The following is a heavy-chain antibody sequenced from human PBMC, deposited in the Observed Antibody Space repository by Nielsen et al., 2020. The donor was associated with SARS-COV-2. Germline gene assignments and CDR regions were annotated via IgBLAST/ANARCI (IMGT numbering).Heavy chain of an antibody. J-gene: IGHJ6*02. CDR2: INAGNGNT. CDR1: GYTFTSYA. CDR3: ARDTSPLPLWFGELSYYYYGMDV. D-gene: IGHD3-10*01. V-gene: IGHV1-3*01. Sequence: ASVKVSCKASGYTFTSYAMHWVRQAPGQRLEWMGWINAGNGNTNYAQKLQGRVTMTTDTSTSTAYMELRSLRSDDTAVYYCARDTSPLPLWFGELSYYYYGMDVWGQGTTVTVSS.